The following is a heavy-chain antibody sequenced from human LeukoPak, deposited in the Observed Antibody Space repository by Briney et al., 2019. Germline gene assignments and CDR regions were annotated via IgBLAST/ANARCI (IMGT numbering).Heavy chain of an antibody. V-gene: IGHV1-8*01. D-gene: IGHD3-22*01. CDR3: AREVVITTAHAFDI. Sequence: GASVKVSCKASGYTFTSYDINWVRQATGQGLEWMGWMNPNSGNTGYAQKFQGRVTMTRNTSISTAYMELSSLRSEDTAVYYCAREVVITTAHAFDIWGQGTMVTVSS. CDR2: MNPNSGNT. J-gene: IGHJ3*02. CDR1: GYTFTSYD.